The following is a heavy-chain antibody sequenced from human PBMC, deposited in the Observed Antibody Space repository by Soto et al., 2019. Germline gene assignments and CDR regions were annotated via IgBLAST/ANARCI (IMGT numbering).Heavy chain of an antibody. CDR3: ARTLLYFSGTYYKVNFDI. V-gene: IGHV1-18*01. CDR1: GYSFTNYG. CDR2: ISAYNGNT. D-gene: IGHD3-10*01. Sequence: ASVKVSCKASGYSFTNYGISWVRQAPGQGLEWMGWISAYNGNTYYAQRLQGRVTMTTDTSTTTIYMELRSLRSDDTAVYYCARTLLYFSGTYYKVNFDIWAKGKMVTVSS. J-gene: IGHJ3*02.